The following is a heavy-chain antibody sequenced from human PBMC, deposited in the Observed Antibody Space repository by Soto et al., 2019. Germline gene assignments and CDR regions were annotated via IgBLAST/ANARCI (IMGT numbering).Heavy chain of an antibody. CDR2: ISAYNGDT. CDR3: ARDPPFSGILRGTPLMDV. Sequence: QVQLVQSEAEVRKPGASVKVSCKASGYSFTTHGISWVRRAPGHGLEWMGWISAYNGDTHYVQRFQGRLTMTTGTSTSTAYMELRSLTSDATAVYYCARDPPFSGILRGTPLMDVWGQGTTVTVSS. V-gene: IGHV1-18*04. J-gene: IGHJ6*02. CDR1: GYSFTTHG. D-gene: IGHD4-17*01.